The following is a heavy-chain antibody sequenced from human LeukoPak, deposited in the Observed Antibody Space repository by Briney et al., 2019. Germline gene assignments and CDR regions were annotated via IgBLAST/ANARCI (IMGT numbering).Heavy chain of an antibody. CDR1: GFTVSSNY. Sequence: GGSLRLSCAASGFTVSSNYMSWVRQAPGKGLEWVSVIYSCGSTYYADSVKGRFTISRDNSKNTLYLQMNSLRAEDTAVYYCARAGYSYGLGFDYWGQGTLVTVSS. CDR2: IYSCGST. D-gene: IGHD5-18*01. V-gene: IGHV3-66*03. CDR3: ARAGYSYGLGFDY. J-gene: IGHJ4*02.